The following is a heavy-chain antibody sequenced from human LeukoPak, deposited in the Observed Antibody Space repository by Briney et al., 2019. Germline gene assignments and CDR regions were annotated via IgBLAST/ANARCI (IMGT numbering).Heavy chain of an antibody. Sequence: SETLSLTCTVSGGSISSSSYYWGWIRQPPGKGLEWIGEIYHSGSTNYNPSLKSRVTISVDKSKNQFSLKLSSVTAADTAVYYCAFRPFGSSSSWEAAAEYFQHWGQGTLVTVSS. V-gene: IGHV4-39*07. CDR3: AFRPFGSSSSWEAAAEYFQH. CDR1: GGSISSSSYY. J-gene: IGHJ1*01. CDR2: IYHSGST. D-gene: IGHD6-13*01.